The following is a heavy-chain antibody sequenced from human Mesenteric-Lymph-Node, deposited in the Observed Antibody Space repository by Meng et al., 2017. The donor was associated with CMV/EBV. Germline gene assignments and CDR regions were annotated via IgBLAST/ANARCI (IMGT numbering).Heavy chain of an antibody. D-gene: IGHD6-19*01. V-gene: IGHV1-2*02. Sequence: ASVKVSCKASGYTFTGYYMHWVRQAPGQGLGWMGWINPNSGGTNYAQKFQGRVTMTRDTSISTAYMELSRLRSDDTAVYYCAHQVSSRWYPNYYYYGMDVWGQGTTVTVSS. J-gene: IGHJ6*02. CDR3: AHQVSSRWYPNYYYYGMDV. CDR1: GYTFTGYY. CDR2: INPNSGGT.